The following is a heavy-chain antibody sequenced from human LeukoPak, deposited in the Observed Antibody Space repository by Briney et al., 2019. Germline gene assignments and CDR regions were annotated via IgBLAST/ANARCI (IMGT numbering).Heavy chain of an antibody. CDR1: GYTFTTYS. Sequence: ASVKVSCKASGYTFTTYSFSWVRQAPGQGLEWMGWISAFNGNTNYAQKLQDRVTMTTDTSTSTAYMELRSLGSDDTAVYYCARSRVNDYDSSGYYSWFDPWGQGTLVTVSS. J-gene: IGHJ5*02. V-gene: IGHV1-18*01. CDR2: ISAFNGNT. CDR3: ARSRVNDYDSSGYYSWFDP. D-gene: IGHD3-22*01.